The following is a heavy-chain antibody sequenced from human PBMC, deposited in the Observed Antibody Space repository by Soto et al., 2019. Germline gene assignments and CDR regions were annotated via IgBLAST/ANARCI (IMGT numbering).Heavy chain of an antibody. J-gene: IGHJ6*02. V-gene: IGHV4-34*01. Sequence: SETLSLTCAVYGGSFSGYYWTWIRQPPGKGLEWIGEINHSGSTNYNPSLKSRVTISVDKSKNQFSLKLSSVTAADTAVYYCARGRRDYYGSGSYSPYYYYGMDVWGQGTTVTVSS. CDR2: INHSGST. CDR1: GGSFSGYY. CDR3: ARGRRDYYGSGSYSPYYYYGMDV. D-gene: IGHD3-10*01.